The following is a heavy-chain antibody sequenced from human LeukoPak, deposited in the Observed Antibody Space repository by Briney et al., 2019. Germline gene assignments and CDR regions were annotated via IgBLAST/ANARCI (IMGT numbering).Heavy chain of an antibody. J-gene: IGHJ4*02. V-gene: IGHV1-24*01. Sequence: ASVKVSCKVSGYTRTELSMHWVRQAPGRGLEWMGGFDPEDGETIYAQKFQGRVTMTEDTSTDTAYMELSSLRSEDTAVYYCATPAELVVVNAFDYWGQGTLVTVSS. CDR3: ATPAELVVVNAFDY. CDR2: FDPEDGET. CDR1: GYTRTELS. D-gene: IGHD3-22*01.